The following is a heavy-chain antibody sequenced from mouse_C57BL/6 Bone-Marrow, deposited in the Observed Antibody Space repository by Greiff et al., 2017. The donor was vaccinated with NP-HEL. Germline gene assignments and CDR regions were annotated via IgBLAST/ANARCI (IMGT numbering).Heavy chain of an antibody. V-gene: IGHV1-59*01. CDR3: APNYYGSSHWYFDV. Sequence: VQLQQPGAELVRPGPSVKLSCKASGYTFTSYWMHWVKQRPGQGLEWIGVIDPSDSYTNYNQKFKGKATLTVDTSSSTAYMQLSSLTSEDSAVYYCAPNYYGSSHWYFDVWGTGTTVTVSS. J-gene: IGHJ1*03. D-gene: IGHD1-1*01. CDR1: GYTFTSYW. CDR2: IDPSDSYT.